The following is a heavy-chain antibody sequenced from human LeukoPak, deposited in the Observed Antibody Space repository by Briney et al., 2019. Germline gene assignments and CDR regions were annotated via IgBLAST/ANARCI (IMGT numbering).Heavy chain of an antibody. V-gene: IGHV3-7*01. CDR1: GFTFSNHW. Sequence: GGSLGLSCAASGFTFSNHWMSWVRQAPGKGLEWVANINPDGTVKRYVYSVKGRFTISRDNARNSLYLQMNSLRAEDTAVYYCARMSSGWYFDYWGQGTLVTVSS. CDR2: INPDGTVK. J-gene: IGHJ4*02. D-gene: IGHD6-19*01. CDR3: ARMSSGWYFDY.